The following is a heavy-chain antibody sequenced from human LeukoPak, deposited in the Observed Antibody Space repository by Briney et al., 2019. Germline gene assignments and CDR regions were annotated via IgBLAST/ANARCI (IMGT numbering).Heavy chain of an antibody. CDR1: GFTFSSYG. CDR2: IRYDGSNK. D-gene: IGHD3-22*01. CDR3: AKAYYYDSSGIPDY. V-gene: IGHV3-30*02. J-gene: IGHJ4*02. Sequence: GGSLRLSCAASGFTFSSYGMHRVRQAPGKGLEWVAFIRYDGSNKYYADSVKGRFTISRDNSKNTLYLQMNSLRAEDTAVYYCAKAYYYDSSGIPDYWGQGTLVTVSS.